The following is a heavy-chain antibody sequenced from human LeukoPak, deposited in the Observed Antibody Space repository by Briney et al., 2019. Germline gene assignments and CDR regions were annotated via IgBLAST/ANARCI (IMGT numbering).Heavy chain of an antibody. CDR1: GGSFSGYY. J-gene: IGHJ5*02. CDR2: INHSGST. V-gene: IGHV4-34*01. CDR3: ARSRRWLLWFGEFSSWFDP. D-gene: IGHD3-10*01. Sequence: SETLSLTCAVYGGSFSGYYWSWIRQPPGKGLEWIGEINHSGSTNYNPSLKSRVTISVDTSKNQFSLKLSSVTAADTAVYYRARSRRWLLWFGEFSSWFDPWGQGTLVTVSS.